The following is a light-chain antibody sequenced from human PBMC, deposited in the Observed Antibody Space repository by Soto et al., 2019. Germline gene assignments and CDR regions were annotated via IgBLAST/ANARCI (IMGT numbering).Light chain of an antibody. CDR3: SSYTSSSTLV. CDR2: EVS. J-gene: IGLJ3*02. V-gene: IGLV2-14*01. Sequence: QSALTQPASVSGSPGQSITIPCTGTSSDVGGYNYVSWYQQHPGKAPKLMIYEVSHRPSGVSNRFSGSKSVNTASLTISGLQAEDEADYYCSSYTSSSTLVFGGGTQLTVL. CDR1: SSDVGGYNY.